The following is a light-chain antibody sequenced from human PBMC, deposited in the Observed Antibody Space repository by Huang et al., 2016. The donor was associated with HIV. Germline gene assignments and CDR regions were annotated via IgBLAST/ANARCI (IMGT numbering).Light chain of an antibody. CDR1: QSLLHSDGKTY. Sequence: DIVLTQTPLSLSVTPGQPASISCKSSQSLLHSDGKTYLYWYLQKAGQSPQLLIDEVSNRFSGVPDRFSGSGSKMNFTLTISRVEAEDVSIYYCMQTLQPATFGQGTKVEIK. V-gene: IGKV2D-29*02. CDR3: MQTLQPAT. CDR2: EVS. J-gene: IGKJ1*01.